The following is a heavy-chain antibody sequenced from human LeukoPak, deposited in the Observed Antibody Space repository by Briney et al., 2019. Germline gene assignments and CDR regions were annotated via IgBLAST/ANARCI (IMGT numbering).Heavy chain of an antibody. V-gene: IGHV3-11*01. CDR1: GFTFSDYY. CDR3: EKGSYLRTYSGFDY. J-gene: IGHJ4*02. D-gene: IGHD5-12*01. Sequence: PGGSLRLSCAASGFTFSDYYMSWIRQAPGKGLEWLSYISSGGSTIYYADSVKGRFTISRDNAKNSLYLQMNSLRAEDTAVYYCEKGSYLRTYSGFDYWGQGTLVTVSS. CDR2: ISSGGSTI.